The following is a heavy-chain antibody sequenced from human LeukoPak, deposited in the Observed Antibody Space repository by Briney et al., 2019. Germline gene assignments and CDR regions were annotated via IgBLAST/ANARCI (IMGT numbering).Heavy chain of an antibody. CDR1: GGSISSYY. J-gene: IGHJ1*01. V-gene: IGHV4-59*01. CDR3: ARDTPGGFQH. D-gene: IGHD1-14*01. Sequence: SETLSLTCTVSGGSISSYYWSWTRQPPGKGLEWIGYIYYSGSTNYNPSLKSRVTISVDTSKNQFSLKLSSVTAADTAVYYCARDTPGGFQHWGQGTLVTVSS. CDR2: IYYSGST.